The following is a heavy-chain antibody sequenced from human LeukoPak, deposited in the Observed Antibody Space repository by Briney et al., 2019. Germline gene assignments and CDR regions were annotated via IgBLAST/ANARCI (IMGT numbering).Heavy chain of an antibody. CDR3: ARGAARWLGDYFDY. CDR2: IYYSGST. D-gene: IGHD5-24*01. CDR1: GGSISSYY. J-gene: IGHJ4*02. Sequence: SETLSLTCTVSGGSISSYYWSWIRQPPGKGLEWIGYIYYSGSTNYNPSLKSRVTISVDTSKNQFSLKLSSVTAADTAVYYCARGAARWLGDYFDYWGQGTLVTVSS. V-gene: IGHV4-59*01.